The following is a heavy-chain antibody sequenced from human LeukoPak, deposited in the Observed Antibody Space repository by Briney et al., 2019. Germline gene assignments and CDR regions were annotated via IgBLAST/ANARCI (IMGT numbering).Heavy chain of an antibody. V-gene: IGHV3-30-3*01. J-gene: IGHJ4*02. Sequence: QPGRSLRLSCAASGFTFSSYAMHWVRQAPGKGLEWVAVISYDGSNKYYADSVKGRFTISRDNSKNTQYLQMNSLRAEDTAVYYCARGEDDYGDYFDYWGQGTLVTVSS. CDR2: ISYDGSNK. CDR3: ARGEDDYGDYFDY. CDR1: GFTFSSYA. D-gene: IGHD4-17*01.